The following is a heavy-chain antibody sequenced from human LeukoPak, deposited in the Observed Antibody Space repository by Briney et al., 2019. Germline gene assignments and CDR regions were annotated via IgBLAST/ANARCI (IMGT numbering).Heavy chain of an antibody. CDR3: ARANEDIHCGGDCYSFFY. V-gene: IGHV3-66*01. CDR1: GFTVSSNY. D-gene: IGHD2-21*02. CDR2: IYSGGST. J-gene: IGHJ4*02. Sequence: GGSLRLSCAASGFTVSSNYMSWVRQAPGKGLEWVSVIYSGGSTYYADSVKGRFTISRDNSKNTLYLQMNSLRAEDTAVYYCARANEDIHCGGDCYSFFYWGQGTLVTVSS.